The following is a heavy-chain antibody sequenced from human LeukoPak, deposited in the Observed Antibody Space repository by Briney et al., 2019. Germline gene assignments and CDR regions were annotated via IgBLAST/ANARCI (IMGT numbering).Heavy chain of an antibody. J-gene: IGHJ6*02. V-gene: IGHV3-49*04. D-gene: IGHD5-18*01. CDR2: FRRKTYGGTT. CDR3: TRGPIQLWLYHGMDV. CDR1: GFPFGDHA. Sequence: PGGSLRLSCTVSGFPFGDHAMSWVRQAPGKGLEWVGFFRRKTYGGTTEYAASVKGRLIISRDDSTSIAYLQMNSLKTEDTAVYYYTRGPIQLWLYHGMDVWGQGTTVTVSS.